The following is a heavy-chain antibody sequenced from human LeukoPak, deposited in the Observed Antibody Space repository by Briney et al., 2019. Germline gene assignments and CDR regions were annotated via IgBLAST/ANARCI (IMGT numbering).Heavy chain of an antibody. CDR3: ARIWYFGDNNWRYFDY. D-gene: IGHD1-20*01. V-gene: IGHV3-7*01. J-gene: IGHJ4*02. CDR2: IHPDGTET. Sequence: SLTLSCPPSGFTFSNYWMSCVRHAPGKGREWVANIHPDGTETLYGCSVKGRFTTSRHNPTNSLYLQRNSVIAKHTAIYYCARIWYFGDNNWRYFDYWGQGTLVTVSS. CDR1: GFTFSNYW.